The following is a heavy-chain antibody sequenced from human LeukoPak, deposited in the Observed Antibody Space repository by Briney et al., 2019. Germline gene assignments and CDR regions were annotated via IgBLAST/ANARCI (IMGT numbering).Heavy chain of an antibody. J-gene: IGHJ5*02. Sequence: GASVKVSCKASGYTFTSYDISWVRQAPGQGLEWMGGIIPIFGTANYAQKFQGRVTITADESASTAYMELSSLRSEDTAVYYCARDLSSSGWYVPVGNNWFDPWGQGTLVTVSS. CDR2: IIPIFGTA. CDR3: ARDLSSSGWYVPVGNNWFDP. D-gene: IGHD6-19*01. V-gene: IGHV1-69*13. CDR1: GYTFTSYD.